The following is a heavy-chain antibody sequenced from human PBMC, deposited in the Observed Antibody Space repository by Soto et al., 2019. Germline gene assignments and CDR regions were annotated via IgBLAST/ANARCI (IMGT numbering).Heavy chain of an antibody. D-gene: IGHD3-3*01. CDR3: ARSYYDFWSGSIGYYHYGMDV. J-gene: IGHJ6*02. CDR2: IWYDGSNK. V-gene: IGHV3-33*01. CDR1: GFTLSSYG. Sequence: GGSLRLSCAASGFTLSSYGMHWVRQAPGKGLEWVAVIWYDGSNKYYADSVKGRFTISRDNSKNTLYLQMNSLRAEDTAVYYCARSYYDFWSGSIGYYHYGMDVWGQGTTVTVSS.